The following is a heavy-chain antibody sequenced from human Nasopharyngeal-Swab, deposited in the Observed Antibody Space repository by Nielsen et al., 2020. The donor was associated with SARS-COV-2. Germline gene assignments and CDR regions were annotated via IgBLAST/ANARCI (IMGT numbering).Heavy chain of an antibody. CDR2: IYYSGSP. CDR3: ARGFDY. CDR1: GGSISSYY. J-gene: IGHJ4*02. V-gene: IGHV4-59*13. Sequence: SETLSLTCTVSGGSISSYYWSWIRQPPGKGLEWIGYIYYSGSPNYNPSLKSRVTISVDTSKNQFSLKLSSVTAADKAVYYCARGFDYWGQGTLVTVSS.